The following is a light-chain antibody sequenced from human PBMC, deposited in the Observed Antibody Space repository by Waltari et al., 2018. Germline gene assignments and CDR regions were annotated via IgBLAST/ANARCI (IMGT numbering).Light chain of an antibody. Sequence: QLVLTQSPSASASLGASVKLTCTLSSGPRSNVIAWLQQQPEKGPRYLMKVNSDGSHSKGDKIPDRFSGSSSGTEHYLTISSLQSEDEADYYCQTGGHGTWVFGGGTKLTVL. CDR3: QTGGHGTWV. CDR2: VNSDGSH. V-gene: IGLV4-69*01. J-gene: IGLJ3*02. CDR1: SGPRSNV.